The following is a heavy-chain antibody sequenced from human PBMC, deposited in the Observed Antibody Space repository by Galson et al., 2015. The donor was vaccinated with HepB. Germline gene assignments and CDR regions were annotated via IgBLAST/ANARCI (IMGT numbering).Heavy chain of an antibody. CDR3: AKGVGATPVYGMDV. V-gene: IGHV3-23*01. D-gene: IGHD1-26*01. CDR2: ISGSGGST. J-gene: IGHJ6*02. CDR1: GFTFSSYA. Sequence: SLRLSCAASGFTFSSYAMSWVRQAPGKGLEWVSAISGSGGSTYYADSVRGRFTISRDNSKNTLYPQMNSLRAEDTAVYYCAKGVGATPVYGMDVWGQGTTVTVSS.